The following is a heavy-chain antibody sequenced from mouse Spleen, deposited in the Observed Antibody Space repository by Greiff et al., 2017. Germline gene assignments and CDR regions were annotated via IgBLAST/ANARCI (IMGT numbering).Heavy chain of an antibody. Sequence: DVKLVESGGGLVKPGGSLKLSCAASGFTFSSYAMSWVRQTPEKRLEWVATISSGGSYTYYPDSVKGRFTISRDNAKNTLYLQMSSLRSEDTAMYYCARGGLGPFDYWGQGTTLTVSS. V-gene: IGHV5-9-1*01. CDR1: GFTFSSYA. D-gene: IGHD4-1*01. CDR3: ARGGLGPFDY. J-gene: IGHJ2*01. CDR2: ISSGGSYT.